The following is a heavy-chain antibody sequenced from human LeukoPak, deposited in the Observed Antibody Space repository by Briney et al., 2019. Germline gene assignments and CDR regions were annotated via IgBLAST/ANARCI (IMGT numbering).Heavy chain of an antibody. D-gene: IGHD3-10*01. J-gene: IGHJ4*02. V-gene: IGHV4-59*08. CDR3: ARGFAAKMYYFDY. CDR1: GGSISSYY. Sequence: SATLSLTCTVSGGSISSYYWSWIRQPPGKGLEWIGYIYYSGSTNYNPSLKSRVTISVDTPKNQFSLKLSSVTAADTAVYYCARGFAAKMYYFDYWGQGTLVTVSS. CDR2: IYYSGST.